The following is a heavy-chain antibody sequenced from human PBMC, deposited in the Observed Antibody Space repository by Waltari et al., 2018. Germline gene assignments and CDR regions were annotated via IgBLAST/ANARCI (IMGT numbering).Heavy chain of an antibody. CDR3: ARGAAAGTIYY. CDR2: INAGNGNT. V-gene: IGHV1-3*01. Sequence: QVQLVQSGAEVKKPGASVKVSCKASGYTFTSYAMHWVRQAPGQRLEWMGWINAGNGNTKYSQKFQGRVTITRDTSASTAYMELSSLRSEDTAVYYCARGAAAGTIYYWGQGTLVTVSS. J-gene: IGHJ4*02. CDR1: GYTFTSYA. D-gene: IGHD6-13*01.